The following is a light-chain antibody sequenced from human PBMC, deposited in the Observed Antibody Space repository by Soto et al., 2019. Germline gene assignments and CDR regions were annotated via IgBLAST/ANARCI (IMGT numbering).Light chain of an antibody. Sequence: DIQMTQSPSSLSASVRDRVTITCRASQSISSSLNWYQQKPGKAPKLLIYAASSLQSGVRSRCSGSGSGTDFTLTISSLQPDDFATYYCQQSYSTPRTFGQGTKVEIK. CDR3: QQSYSTPRT. V-gene: IGKV1-39*01. CDR1: QSISSS. J-gene: IGKJ1*01. CDR2: AAS.